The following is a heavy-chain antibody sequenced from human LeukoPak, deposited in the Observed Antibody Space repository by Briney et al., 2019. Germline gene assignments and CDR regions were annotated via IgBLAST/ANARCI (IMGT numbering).Heavy chain of an antibody. CDR1: GFTFSSYG. CDR2: IRYDGSNK. J-gene: IGHJ4*02. V-gene: IGHV3-30*02. Sequence: GESLRLSCAASGFTFSSYGMHWVRQAPGKGLEWVAFIRYDGSNKYYADSVKGRFTISRDNSKNTLYLQMNSLRAEDTAVYYCAKGGVVAAAGTDYWGQGTLVTVSS. D-gene: IGHD6-13*01. CDR3: AKGGVVAAAGTDY.